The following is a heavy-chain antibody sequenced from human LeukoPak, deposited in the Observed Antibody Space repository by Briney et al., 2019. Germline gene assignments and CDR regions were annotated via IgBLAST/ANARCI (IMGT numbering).Heavy chain of an antibody. Sequence: SETLSLTCAVYGGSFSGYYWSWIRQPPGKGLEWIGEINHSGSTNYNPSLKSRVTISVDTSKNQFSLKLSSVTAADTAVYYCARLGWLQPSSFNYWGQGTLVTVSS. CDR2: INHSGST. CDR1: GGSFSGYY. J-gene: IGHJ4*02. CDR3: ARLGWLQPSSFNY. V-gene: IGHV4-34*01. D-gene: IGHD5-24*01.